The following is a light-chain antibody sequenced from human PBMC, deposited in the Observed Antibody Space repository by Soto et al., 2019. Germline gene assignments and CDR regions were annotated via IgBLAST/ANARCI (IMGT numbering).Light chain of an antibody. J-gene: IGLJ3*02. V-gene: IGLV2-14*01. CDR1: SSDIGGYNY. CDR2: EVS. Sequence: QPVLTQPASVSGSPGQSITISCTGSSSDIGGYNYVSWYQQHPGKAPKVMIYEVSSRPSGVSNRFSGSKSDNTASLTISGLQVEDEADYYCSSYTGSSSLVMFGGGTKLTVL. CDR3: SSYTGSSSLVM.